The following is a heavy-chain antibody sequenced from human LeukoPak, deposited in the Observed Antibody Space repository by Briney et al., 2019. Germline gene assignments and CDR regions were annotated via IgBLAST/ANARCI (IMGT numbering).Heavy chain of an antibody. CDR3: AKPTGTSIYDY. V-gene: IGHV3-23*01. Sequence: GGSLRLSCAASGFSFDNRAMSWLRQAPGKGLEWVSTITGSGTSTYYADSVKGRFTISRDISRKTVYLQMNSLRAEDTAVYYCAKPTGTSIYDYWGQGTLVTVSS. J-gene: IGHJ4*02. D-gene: IGHD1-1*01. CDR2: ITGSGTST. CDR1: GFSFDNRA.